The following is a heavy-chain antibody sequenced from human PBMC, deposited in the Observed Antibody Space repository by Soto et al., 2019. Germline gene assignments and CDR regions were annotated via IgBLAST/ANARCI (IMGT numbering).Heavy chain of an antibody. D-gene: IGHD3-9*01. J-gene: IGHJ4*02. Sequence: PSETLSLTCTVSGGSISSGGYYWSWIRQHPGKGLEWIGYIYYSGSTYYNPSLKSRVTISVDTSKNQFSLKLSSVTAADTAVYYCARSAVYYDILTGPYYFDYWGQGTLVTVYS. CDR1: GGSISSGGYY. CDR2: IYYSGST. V-gene: IGHV4-31*03. CDR3: ARSAVYYDILTGPYYFDY.